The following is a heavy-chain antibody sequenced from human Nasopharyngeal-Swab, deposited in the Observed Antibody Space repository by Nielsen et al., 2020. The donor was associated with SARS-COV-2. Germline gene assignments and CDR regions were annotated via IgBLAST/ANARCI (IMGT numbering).Heavy chain of an antibody. Sequence: SETLSLTCAVSGGSINSVGYYWSWVRQHPGKGLEWIGYIYHSGTAHYSPSLKSRISMSVDSSSKKFSLNLNSVTAADTAVYFCARVDCTSTSCPSGRSRIFDHWGQGILVTVAS. CDR2: IYHSGTA. J-gene: IGHJ4*02. CDR1: GGSINSVGYY. V-gene: IGHV4-31*11. CDR3: ARVDCTSTSCPSGRSRIFDH. D-gene: IGHD2-2*01.